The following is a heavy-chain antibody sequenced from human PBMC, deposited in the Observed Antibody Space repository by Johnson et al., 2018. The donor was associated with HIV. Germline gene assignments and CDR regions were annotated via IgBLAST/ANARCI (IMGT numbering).Heavy chain of an antibody. CDR2: ISWNSGSI. V-gene: IGHV3-9*01. CDR1: GFTFDDYA. Sequence: VQLVESGGGVARPGGSLRLSCEASGFTFDDYAMHWVRQAPGKGLEWVSGISWNSGSIGYADSVKGRFTISRDNAKNSLYLQMNSLRAEDTAVYYCAKDTTFSSSHAFDIWGQGTMVTVSS. D-gene: IGHD6-6*01. CDR3: AKDTTFSSSHAFDI. J-gene: IGHJ3*02.